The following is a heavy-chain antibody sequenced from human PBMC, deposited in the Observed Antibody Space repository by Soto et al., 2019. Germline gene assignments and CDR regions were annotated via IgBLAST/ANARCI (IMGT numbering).Heavy chain of an antibody. CDR1: GFSLSTSGMC. D-gene: IGHD3-3*01. Sequence: SGPTLVNPTQTLTLTCTFSGFSLSTSGMCVSWIRQPPGKALEWLALIDWDDDKYYSTSLKTRLTISKDTSKNQVVLTMTNMDPVDSVTYYCARIGTIFGPDAFDIWGQGTMVTVAS. CDR3: ARIGTIFGPDAFDI. V-gene: IGHV2-70*01. J-gene: IGHJ3*02. CDR2: IDWDDDK.